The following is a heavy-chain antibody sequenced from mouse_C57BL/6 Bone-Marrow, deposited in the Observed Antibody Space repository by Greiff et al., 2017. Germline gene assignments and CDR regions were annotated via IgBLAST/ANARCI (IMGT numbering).Heavy chain of an antibody. CDR1: GFTFSSYA. D-gene: IGHD1-1*01. Sequence: EVKLVESGGGLVKPGGSLKLSCAASGFTFSSYAMSWVRQTPEKRLEWVATISDGGSYTYYPDNVKGRVTISRDNAKNNLYLQMSHLKSEDTAMYYCAREDYGSSQFAYWGQGTLVTVSA. V-gene: IGHV5-4*01. CDR2: ISDGGSYT. J-gene: IGHJ3*01. CDR3: AREDYGSSQFAY.